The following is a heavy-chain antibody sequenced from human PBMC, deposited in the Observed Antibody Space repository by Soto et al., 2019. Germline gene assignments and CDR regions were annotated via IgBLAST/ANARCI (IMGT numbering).Heavy chain of an antibody. V-gene: IGHV4-34*01. CDR1: GGSFSDYY. CDR2: IDPSGGF. D-gene: IGHD3-10*01. Sequence: SETLSLTCAVYGGSFSDYYWTWIRQSPGKGLEWIGEIDPSGGFNYNPSLKSRVSISVATAKTQISLKLTSVTAADTAVYYCARGRTYYYGSGSSALLYWGQGSLVTVSS. J-gene: IGHJ4*02. CDR3: ARGRTYYYGSGSSALLY.